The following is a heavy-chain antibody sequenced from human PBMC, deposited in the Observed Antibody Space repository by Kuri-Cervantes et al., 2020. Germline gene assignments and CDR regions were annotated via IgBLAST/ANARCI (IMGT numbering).Heavy chain of an antibody. J-gene: IGHJ4*02. V-gene: IGHV3-74*01. CDR3: ARDGEVWFGEYYFDY. CDR1: GFTFSSYG. CDR2: INSDGSST. Sequence: GGSLRLSCAASGFTFSSYGMHWVRQAPGKGLVWVSRINSDGSSTSYADSVKGRFTISRDNAKNTLYLQMNSLRAEDTAVYYCARDGEVWFGEYYFDYWGQGTLVTVS. D-gene: IGHD3-10*01.